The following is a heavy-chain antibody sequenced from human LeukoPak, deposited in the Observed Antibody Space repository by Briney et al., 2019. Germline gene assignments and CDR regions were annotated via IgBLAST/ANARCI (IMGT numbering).Heavy chain of an antibody. CDR2: INAGNGNT. D-gene: IGHD5-24*01. V-gene: IGHV1-3*01. CDR3: ARGRWSATTASYYLDF. Sequence: ASVKVSCKAAEYTFTDYAINWVRQAPGQRLEWMGWINAGNGNTRYSQRFQGRVTITRDTSASTAYMELSSLTSEDTAVYYCARGRWSATTASYYLDFWGQGTLVTVSS. J-gene: IGHJ4*02. CDR1: EYTFTDYA.